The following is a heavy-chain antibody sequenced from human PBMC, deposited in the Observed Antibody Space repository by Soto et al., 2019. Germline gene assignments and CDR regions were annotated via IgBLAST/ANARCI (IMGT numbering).Heavy chain of an antibody. D-gene: IGHD3-9*01. CDR3: AHRPAYDISTGYYRFTY. V-gene: IGHV2-5*02. CDR2: IYWDDGK. CDR1: EFSLSTRGVG. J-gene: IGHJ4*02. Sequence: SGRTLGNHTKTRRLTCHFSEFSLSTRGVGGAWIRQPPGKALEWLALIYWDDGKRYSPSLKTRLNITKDTSKNQVVLTLTNVDPVDTATYYCAHRPAYDISTGYYRFTYWRQGSLVTVSS.